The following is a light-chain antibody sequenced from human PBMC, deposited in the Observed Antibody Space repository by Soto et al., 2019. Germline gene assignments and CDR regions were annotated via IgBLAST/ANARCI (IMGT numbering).Light chain of an antibody. CDR3: QLCHRWT. V-gene: IGKV3-20*01. CDR1: QDVDIKN. CDR2: GTS. J-gene: IGKJ1*01. Sequence: DIVLTQSPAPLSLSPGERATLSCRASQDVDIKNLFWYQQKPGKAPSLRIYGTSSGATVISDRFSGSGSLTDFTLTMSSLEPEDFAGYYCQLCHRWTFGRGTKVDIK.